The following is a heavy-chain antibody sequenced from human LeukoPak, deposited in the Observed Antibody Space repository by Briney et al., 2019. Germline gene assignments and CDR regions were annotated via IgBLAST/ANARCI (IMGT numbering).Heavy chain of an antibody. D-gene: IGHD3/OR15-3a*01. Sequence: SETLSLTCTDSGGSISSSSYYWGWIRQPPGKGLEWIGSIYYSGSTYYNPSLKSRVTISVDTSKNQFSLKLSSVTAADTAVYYCVKFGTRTRGYFDYWGQGTLVTVSS. CDR2: IYYSGST. CDR3: VKFGTRTRGYFDY. CDR1: GGSISSSSYY. V-gene: IGHV4-39*01. J-gene: IGHJ4*02.